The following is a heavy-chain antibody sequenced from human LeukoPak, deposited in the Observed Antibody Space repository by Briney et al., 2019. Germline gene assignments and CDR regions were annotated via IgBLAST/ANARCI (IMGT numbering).Heavy chain of an antibody. Sequence: SVKVSCKASGGTFSSYAISWVRQAPGQGLEWMGGIIPIFGTANYAQKFQGRVTITADESTSTAYMELSSLRSEDTAVYYCARVGSGWPYWYFDLWGRGTLVTVSS. V-gene: IGHV1-69*13. CDR3: ARVGSGWPYWYFDL. CDR2: IIPIFGTA. CDR1: GGTFSSYA. D-gene: IGHD6-19*01. J-gene: IGHJ2*01.